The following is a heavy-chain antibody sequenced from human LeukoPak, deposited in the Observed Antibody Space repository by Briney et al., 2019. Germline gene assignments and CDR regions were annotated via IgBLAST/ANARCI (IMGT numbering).Heavy chain of an antibody. Sequence: SETLSLTCTVSGGSISSYYWSWIRQPPGKGLEWIVYIYYSGSTNYNPSLTSRVTISLDTSKNQFSLKLSSVTAADTAVYYCARRRGDFWSDYYAFDYWGQGTLVTISS. CDR1: GGSISSYY. CDR2: IYYSGST. D-gene: IGHD3-3*01. J-gene: IGHJ4*02. CDR3: ARRRGDFWSDYYAFDY. V-gene: IGHV4-59*08.